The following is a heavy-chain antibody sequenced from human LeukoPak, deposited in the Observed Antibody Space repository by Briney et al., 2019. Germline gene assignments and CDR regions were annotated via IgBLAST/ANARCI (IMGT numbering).Heavy chain of an antibody. CDR1: GYTFTSYG. D-gene: IGHD6-19*01. CDR2: ISAYNGNT. Sequence: ASVKVSCKASGYTFTSYGISWVRQAPGQGLEWMGWISAYNGNTNYAQKLQGRVTMTTDTSTSTAYMELSSLRSEDTAVYYCARERDSSGWYGSSDWGQGTLVTVSS. J-gene: IGHJ4*02. CDR3: ARERDSSGWYGSSD. V-gene: IGHV1-18*01.